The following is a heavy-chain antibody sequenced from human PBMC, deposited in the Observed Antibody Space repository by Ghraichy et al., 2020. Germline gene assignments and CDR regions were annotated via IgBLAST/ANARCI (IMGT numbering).Heavy chain of an antibody. V-gene: IGHV4-39*01. J-gene: IGHJ4*02. CDR1: GGSISSSSYY. CDR2: INYSGST. CDR3: ARLSWHSYYFDF. D-gene: IGHD2-15*01. Sequence: SETLSLTCTVSGGSISSSSYYWGRIRQPPGKGLECIGSINYSGSTYYNPSLKSRVTISVDTSKNLFSLKLRSVTAADTSVYYCARLSWHSYYFDFWGQGTLVTVSS.